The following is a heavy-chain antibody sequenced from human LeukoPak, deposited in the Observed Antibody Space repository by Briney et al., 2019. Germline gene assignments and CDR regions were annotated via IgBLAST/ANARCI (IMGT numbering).Heavy chain of an antibody. CDR3: ARDLAYSRLDY. V-gene: IGHV3-7*01. CDR1: GLTFSSSW. J-gene: IGHJ4*02. CDR2: INPDGNKK. D-gene: IGHD5-18*01. Sequence: GGSLRLSCAVSGLTFSSSWMDWVRQAPGKGLEWVASINPDGNKKYSADSVKGRFTITRDNAENSLYLQMNSLRVEDTAFYYCARDLAYSRLDYWGQGMLVTVSS.